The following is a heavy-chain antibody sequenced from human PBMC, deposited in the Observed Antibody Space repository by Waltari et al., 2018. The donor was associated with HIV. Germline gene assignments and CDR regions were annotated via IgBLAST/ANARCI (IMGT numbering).Heavy chain of an antibody. CDR3: AGVSHSHYYGTSGHPGFDY. V-gene: IGHV4-4*02. CDR2: IYQSGSG. J-gene: IGHJ4*02. D-gene: IGHD3-22*01. CDR1: GGPISSSTW. Sequence: QVQLQESGPGVVKPSWTLSLTCAVSGGPISSSTWWSWVRQPPGQGLEWVGEIYQSGSGSYHPSLKSLVTISVDRSPRQFSLKLGSVTAADPAVYSCAGVSHSHYYGTSGHPGFDYWGQGTLVTVSS.